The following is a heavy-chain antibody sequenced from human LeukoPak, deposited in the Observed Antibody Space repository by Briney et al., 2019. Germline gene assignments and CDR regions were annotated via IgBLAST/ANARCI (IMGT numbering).Heavy chain of an antibody. CDR1: AGSISSSDYY. CDR3: SRLTHSYYSDTSGYYPYYYMDV. V-gene: IGHV4-39*02. D-gene: IGHD3-22*01. Sequence: PSETLSLTCIVSAGSISSSDYYWGWIRQSPGKGLEWIGGISYSGNTYYNPSLKSRVTISVDTSKNHFSLRRSSVTAADTAVYYCSRLTHSYYSDTSGYYPYYYMDVWGEGTTVAVSS. CDR2: ISYSGNT. J-gene: IGHJ6*03.